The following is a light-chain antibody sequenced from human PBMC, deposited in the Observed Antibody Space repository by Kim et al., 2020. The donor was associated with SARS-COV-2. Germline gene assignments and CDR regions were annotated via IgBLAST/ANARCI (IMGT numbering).Light chain of an antibody. CDR2: GAS. J-gene: IGKJ2*01. V-gene: IGKV3-20*01. CDR3: QQYGTSPYT. CDR1: QCVARSY. Sequence: PGERPPLAGGPRQCVARSYLAWYQQRPGQPPRLLIDGASSRATGSQDRFRGSGSGTDFTHTISRLGPEDCAVYYCQQYGTSPYTFGQGTKLEI.